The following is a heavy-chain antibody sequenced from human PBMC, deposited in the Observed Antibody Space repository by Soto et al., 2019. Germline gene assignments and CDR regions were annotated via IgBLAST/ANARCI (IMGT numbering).Heavy chain of an antibody. CDR1: GGSISSSSYY. CDR2: IYYSGST. J-gene: IGHJ5*02. D-gene: IGHD2-8*01. CDR3: ARHPGSMVYANNWFDP. Sequence: QLQLQESGPGLVKPSETLSLTCTVSGGSISSSSYYWGWIRQPPGKGLEWIGSIYYSGSTYYNPSLKSRVTISVDTYKNQFSLKLSSVTAADTAVYYCARHPGSMVYANNWFDPWGQGTLVTVSS. V-gene: IGHV4-39*01.